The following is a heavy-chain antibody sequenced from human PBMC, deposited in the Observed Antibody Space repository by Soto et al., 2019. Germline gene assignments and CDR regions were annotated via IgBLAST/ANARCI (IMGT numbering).Heavy chain of an antibody. V-gene: IGHV1-18*01. D-gene: IGHD2-21*02. J-gene: IGHJ3*02. CDR1: GYTFTSYG. CDR2: ISAYNGNT. Sequence: VASVKVSCKASGYTFTSYGISWVRQAPGQGLEWMGWISAYNGNTNYAQKLQGRVTMTTDTSTSTAYMELRSLRSDDTAVYYCAVTVVTAIHAFDIWGQGTMVTVSS. CDR3: AVTVVTAIHAFDI.